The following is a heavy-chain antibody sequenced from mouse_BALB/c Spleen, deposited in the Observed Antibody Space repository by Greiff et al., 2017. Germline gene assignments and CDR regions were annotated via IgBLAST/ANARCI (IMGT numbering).Heavy chain of an antibody. CDR1: GFNIKDTY. J-gene: IGHJ2*01. D-gene: IGHD2-4*01. CDR3: ARVFGITDFDY. Sequence: VQLQQSGAELVKPGASVKLSCTASGFNIKDTYMHWVKQRPEQGLEWIGRIDPANGNTKYDPKFQGKATITADTSSNTAYLQLSSLTSEDTAVYYCARVFGITDFDYWGQGTTLTVSS. V-gene: IGHV14-3*02. CDR2: IDPANGNT.